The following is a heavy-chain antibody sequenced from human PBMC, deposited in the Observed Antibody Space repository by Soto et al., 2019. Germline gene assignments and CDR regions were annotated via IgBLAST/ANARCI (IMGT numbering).Heavy chain of an antibody. CDR3: ARDLDYSSSSPCYYYYYMDV. CDR1: GGTFSSYA. V-gene: IGHV1-69*10. CDR2: IIPIFGIA. J-gene: IGHJ6*03. D-gene: IGHD6-6*01. Sequence: ASVKVSCKASGGTFSSYAISWVRQAPGQGLEWMGGIIPIFGIANYAQKFQGRVTITADKSTSTAYMELSSLRPEDTAVYYCARDLDYSSSSPCYYYYYMDVWGKGTTVTVS.